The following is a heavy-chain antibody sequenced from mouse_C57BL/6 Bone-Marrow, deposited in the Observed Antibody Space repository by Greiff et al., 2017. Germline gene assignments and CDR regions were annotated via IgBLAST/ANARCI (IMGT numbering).Heavy chain of an antibody. CDR3: AREGDWG. V-gene: IGHV5-4*01. Sequence: EVMLVESGGGLVKPGGSLKLSCAASGFTFSSYAMSWVRQTPEKRLEWVATISDGGSYTYYPDNVKGRFTISRDNAKNNLYLQMSHLKSEDTAMYYCAREGDWGWGQGTTLTVSS. J-gene: IGHJ2*01. CDR1: GFTFSSYA. D-gene: IGHD4-1*01. CDR2: ISDGGSYT.